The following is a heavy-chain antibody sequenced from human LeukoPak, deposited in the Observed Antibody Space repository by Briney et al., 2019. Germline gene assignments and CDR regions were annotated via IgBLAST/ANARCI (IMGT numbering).Heavy chain of an antibody. Sequence: GASVKVSCKASGGTFSSYAISWVRQAPGQGLEWMGGIIPIFGTANYAQKFQGRVTITADESTSTAYMELSSLRSEDTAVYYCATTRRLPLLGFDSWGQGTLVTVFS. CDR2: IIPIFGTA. V-gene: IGHV1-69*01. D-gene: IGHD2-15*01. CDR3: ATTRRLPLLGFDS. CDR1: GGTFSSYA. J-gene: IGHJ5*01.